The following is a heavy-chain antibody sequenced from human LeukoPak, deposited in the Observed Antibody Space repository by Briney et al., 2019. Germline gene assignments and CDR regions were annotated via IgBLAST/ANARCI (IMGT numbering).Heavy chain of an antibody. CDR1: GYTFTGYY. Sequence: GASVKVSCKASGYTFTGYYMHWVRQAPGQGLEWMGWINPNSGGTNYAQKFQGRVTMTRDTSISTAYMELSRLRSDDTAVYYCARGSLTGKIVVVTAIPWAYWGQGTLITVSS. CDR2: INPNSGGT. J-gene: IGHJ4*02. D-gene: IGHD2-21*02. CDR3: ARGSLTGKIVVVTAIPWAY. V-gene: IGHV1-2*02.